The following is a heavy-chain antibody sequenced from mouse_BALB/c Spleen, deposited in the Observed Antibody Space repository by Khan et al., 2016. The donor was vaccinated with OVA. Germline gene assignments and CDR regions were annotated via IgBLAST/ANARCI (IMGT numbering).Heavy chain of an antibody. CDR3: ARHGYYGNYGPYFDV. V-gene: IGHV2-6-1*01. CDR2: IWSDGHT. Sequence: VQLVESGPGLVAPSQSLSITCTISGFSLTSYGVHWVRQPPGKGLEWLVVIWSDGHTTYNSALKSRLSISKDNSKSQVFLKMNSVQTEYTATYYCARHGYYGNYGPYFDVWGAGTTVTVSS. CDR1: GFSLTSYG. J-gene: IGHJ1*01. D-gene: IGHD2-1*01.